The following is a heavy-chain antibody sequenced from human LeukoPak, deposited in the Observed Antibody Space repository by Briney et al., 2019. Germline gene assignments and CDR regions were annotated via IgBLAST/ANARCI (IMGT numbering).Heavy chain of an antibody. J-gene: IGHJ4*02. Sequence: SETLSLTCTVSGGSISSYYWSWIRQPPGKGLGWIGYIYYSGSTNYNPSLKSRVTISVDTSKNQFSLKLSSVTAADTAVYYCARENDSNYDYWGQGTLVTVSS. V-gene: IGHV4-59*01. CDR3: ARENDSNYDY. D-gene: IGHD1-1*01. CDR2: IYYSGST. CDR1: GGSISSYY.